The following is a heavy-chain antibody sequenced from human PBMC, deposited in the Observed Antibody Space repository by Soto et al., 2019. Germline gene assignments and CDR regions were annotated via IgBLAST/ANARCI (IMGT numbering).Heavy chain of an antibody. CDR1: GFSFSNYN. V-gene: IGHV3-48*02. CDR2: ITDSSDTV. D-gene: IGHD3-3*01. Sequence: HPGGSLRLSCVASGFSFSNYNMNWVRQAPGKGLEWVSYITDSSDTVHYADSVRGRFTISRDNAEISLYLQMNSLRDEDTAVYFCARDFGHGYYLDYWGRGTLVTVSS. J-gene: IGHJ4*02. CDR3: ARDFGHGYYLDY.